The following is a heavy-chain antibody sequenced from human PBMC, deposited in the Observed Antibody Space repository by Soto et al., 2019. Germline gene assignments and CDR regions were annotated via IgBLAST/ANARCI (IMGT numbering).Heavy chain of an antibody. D-gene: IGHD2-15*01. CDR2: SSGSGGST. CDR1: GFTFSSYA. J-gene: IGHJ4*02. CDR3: ANSQNCSGGSCYVYYFDY. V-gene: IGHV3-23*01. Sequence: EVQLLESGGGLVQPGGSLRLSCAASGFTFSSYAMSWVRQAPGKGLEWVSASSGSGGSTYYADSVKGRFTISRDNSKNTLYLQMNSLRAEAPAVYYCANSQNCSGGSCYVYYFDYWGQGTLVTVSS.